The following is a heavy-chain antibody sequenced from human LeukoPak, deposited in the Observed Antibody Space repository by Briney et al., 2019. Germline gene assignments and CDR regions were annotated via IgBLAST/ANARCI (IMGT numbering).Heavy chain of an antibody. Sequence: PGGSLRLSCAASGFTFSSYEMNWVRQPPGKGLEWIGEINHSGSTNYNPSLKSRVTVSVDTSKNQFSLKLSSVTAADTAVYYCARGPGLYYYYYYYMDVWGKGTTVTISS. CDR2: INHSGST. V-gene: IGHV4-34*01. D-gene: IGHD4/OR15-4a*01. CDR1: GFTFSSYE. J-gene: IGHJ6*03. CDR3: ARGPGLYYYYYYYMDV.